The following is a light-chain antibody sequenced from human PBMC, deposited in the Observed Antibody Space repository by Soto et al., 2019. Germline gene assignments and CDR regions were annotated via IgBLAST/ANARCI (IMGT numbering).Light chain of an antibody. CDR1: SSDVGNDNF. CDR2: EVS. Sequence: QSALTQPASVSGSPGQSITISCTGTSSDVGNDNFVSWYQHHPGKAPKLIIYEVSYRPSGVSNRFSGSKSGNTASLTISGLQAEDEADYYCSSYTTSSSYVFGAGTKVTVL. CDR3: SSYTTSSSYV. J-gene: IGLJ1*01. V-gene: IGLV2-14*01.